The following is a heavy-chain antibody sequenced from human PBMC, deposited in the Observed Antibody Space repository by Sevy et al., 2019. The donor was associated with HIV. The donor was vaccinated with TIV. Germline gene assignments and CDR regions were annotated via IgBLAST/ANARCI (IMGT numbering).Heavy chain of an antibody. CDR2: INPGDSGS. V-gene: IGHV5-51*01. D-gene: IGHD1-26*01. CDR3: ARRRWEPDLPIDY. CDR1: GYSFTNFW. Sequence: GESLKISCKVSGYSFTNFWIGWVRQVPGKGLAWMGLINPGDSGSRYSPSFEGQVTISVDKSSSTVYLQWGSLKASDNAMYDCARRRWEPDLPIDYWGQRTLVTVSS. J-gene: IGHJ4*02.